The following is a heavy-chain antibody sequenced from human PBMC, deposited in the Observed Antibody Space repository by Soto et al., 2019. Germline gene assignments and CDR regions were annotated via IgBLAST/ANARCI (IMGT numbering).Heavy chain of an antibody. CDR1: GYSFTSHY. J-gene: IGHJ5*02. CDR2: IYTGGVNV. Sequence: QVQLVQSGAEVKKPGASVKVSCKAIGYSFTSHYMHWVRQAPGQGLEWMGTIYTGGVNVAYAQKMEGRVTMTKDTYTTTVYMELNSLTSEDTAVYYCARDHSWRDLVWWFDPWGQGTLVTVSS. D-gene: IGHD3-16*01. V-gene: IGHV1-46*03. CDR3: ARDHSWRDLVWWFDP.